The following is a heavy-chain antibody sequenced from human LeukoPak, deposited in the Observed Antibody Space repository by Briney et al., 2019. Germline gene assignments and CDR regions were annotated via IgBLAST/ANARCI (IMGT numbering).Heavy chain of an antibody. CDR1: GGSISSSSYY. CDR3: AGAGKGGATQGWFDP. D-gene: IGHD1-26*01. Sequence: SETLSLTCTVSGGSISSSSYYWGWIRQPPGKGLEWIGSIYYSGSTYYNPSLKSRVTISVDTSKNQFSLKLSSVTAADTAVYYCAGAGKGGATQGWFDPWGQGTLVTVSS. V-gene: IGHV4-39*01. CDR2: IYYSGST. J-gene: IGHJ5*02.